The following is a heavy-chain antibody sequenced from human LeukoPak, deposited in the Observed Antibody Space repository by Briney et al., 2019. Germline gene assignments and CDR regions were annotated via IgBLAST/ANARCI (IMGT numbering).Heavy chain of an antibody. D-gene: IGHD4-23*01. V-gene: IGHV4-39*07. CDR1: GASVRTDTYY. J-gene: IGHJ3*02. CDR2: IYYSESV. CDR3: AREGKNSDPDAFDI. Sequence: PSETLSLTCTVSGASVRTDTYYWGWIRQPPGKGLEWIGTIYYSESVSYNPSLRGRVTLSVDTSKNQFSLRMTSVTAADTAVYYCAREGKNSDPDAFDIWGQGTMVTVSS.